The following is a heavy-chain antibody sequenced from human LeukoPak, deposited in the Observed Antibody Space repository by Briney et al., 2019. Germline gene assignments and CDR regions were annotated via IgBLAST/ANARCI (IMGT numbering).Heavy chain of an antibody. Sequence: GGSLRLSCAASGFTLSSYAMSWVRQAPGKGLEWVSAISGSGGTTYYADSVKGRLTISRDNSKNTLYLQMNSLRAEDTAVYYCAKSGVFTIEGNWGQGTLVTVSS. CDR3: AKSGVFTIEGN. D-gene: IGHD1-26*01. J-gene: IGHJ4*02. CDR1: GFTLSSYA. V-gene: IGHV3-23*01. CDR2: ISGSGGTT.